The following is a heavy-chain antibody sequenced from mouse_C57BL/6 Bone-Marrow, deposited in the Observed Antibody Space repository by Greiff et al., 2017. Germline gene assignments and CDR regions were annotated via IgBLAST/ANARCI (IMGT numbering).Heavy chain of an antibody. CDR3: ARGYGYYSNYRFAY. V-gene: IGHV5-17*01. Sequence: DVKLVESGGGLVKPGGSLKLSCAASGFTFSDYGMHWVRQAPEKGLEWVAYISSGSSTIYYADTVKGRFTISRDNAKNTLFLQMTSLRSEDTAMYYCARGYGYYSNYRFAYWGQGTLVTVSA. D-gene: IGHD2-5*01. CDR1: GFTFSDYG. J-gene: IGHJ3*01. CDR2: ISSGSSTI.